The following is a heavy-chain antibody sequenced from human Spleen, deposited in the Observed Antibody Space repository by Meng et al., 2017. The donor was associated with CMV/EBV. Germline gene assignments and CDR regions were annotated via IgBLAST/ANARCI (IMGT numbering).Heavy chain of an antibody. CDR3: ARVDYGYYGMDV. J-gene: IGHJ6*02. Sequence: GESLKISCAASGFTFSNAWMAWVRQAPGKGLEWVSVIYRGGSTYYADSLKGRFTISRDNSKNTLYLQMNSLRAEDTAVYYCARVDYGYYGMDVWGQGTTVTVSS. CDR1: GFTFSNAW. CDR2: IYRGGST. V-gene: IGHV3-66*02. D-gene: IGHD4/OR15-4a*01.